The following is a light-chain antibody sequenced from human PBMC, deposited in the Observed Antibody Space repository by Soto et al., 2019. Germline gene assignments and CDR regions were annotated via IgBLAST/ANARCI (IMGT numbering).Light chain of an antibody. V-gene: IGKV1-5*03. CDR3: QQYSTYPLT. Sequence: DIQMTQTPSTRSASVGDRVTMTCRASQSISNSLACYQQKPGKAPKLLIYRASALQSGVPSRFSGSGSGTEFTLTIDSLQPDDFATFYCQQYSTYPLTFGGRTRVDIK. J-gene: IGKJ4*01. CDR1: QSISNS. CDR2: RAS.